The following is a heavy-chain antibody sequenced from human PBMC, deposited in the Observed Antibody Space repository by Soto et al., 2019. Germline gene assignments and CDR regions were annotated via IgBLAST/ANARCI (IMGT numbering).Heavy chain of an antibody. J-gene: IGHJ6*02. CDR1: GLTFSSYG. D-gene: IGHD6-13*01. CDR3: AKDLAHSGAGTRYYYYGMDV. V-gene: IGHV3-30*18. Sequence: PGGSLRLSCAASGLTFSSYGMHWVRQAPGKGLEWVAVISYDGSNKYYADSVKGRFTISRDNSKNTLYLQMNSLRAEDTAVYYCAKDLAHSGAGTRYYYYGMDVWGQGTTVTVSS. CDR2: ISYDGSNK.